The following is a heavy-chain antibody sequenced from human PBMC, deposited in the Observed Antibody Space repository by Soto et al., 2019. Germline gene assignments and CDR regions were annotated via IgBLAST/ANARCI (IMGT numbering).Heavy chain of an antibody. D-gene: IGHD3-16*02. CDR3: TTYDYIWVSDRYRWAY. Sequence: EVQLVESGGGLVKPGGSLRLSCAASGFPFSNAWMSWVRQAPGKGLEWVARIKSKIDGGTTDYAALVKGRFTISRDDSKNTLYLQMNSLETEDTAMYYCTTYDYIWVSDRYRWAYWGQGALVTVSS. CDR2: IKSKIDGGTT. V-gene: IGHV3-15*01. J-gene: IGHJ4*02. CDR1: GFPFSNAW.